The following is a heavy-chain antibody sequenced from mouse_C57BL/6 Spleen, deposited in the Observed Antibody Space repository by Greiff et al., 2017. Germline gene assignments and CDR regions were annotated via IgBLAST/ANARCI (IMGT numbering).Heavy chain of an antibody. CDR3: ARRDYYGSDYFDY. V-gene: IGHV1-59*01. CDR2: IDPSDSYT. J-gene: IGHJ2*01. D-gene: IGHD1-1*01. Sequence: QVQLQQPGAELVRPGTSVKLSCKASGYTFTSYWMHWVKQRPGQGLEWIGVIDPSDSYTNYNQKFKGKATLTVDTSSSTAYMQLSSLTSEDSAVYYFARRDYYGSDYFDYWGQGTTLTVSS. CDR1: GYTFTSYW.